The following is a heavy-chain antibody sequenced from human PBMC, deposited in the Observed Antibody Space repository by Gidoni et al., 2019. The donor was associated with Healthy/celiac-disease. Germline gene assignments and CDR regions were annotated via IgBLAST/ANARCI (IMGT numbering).Heavy chain of an antibody. Sequence: EVQLVVSWGVLVKPGGSLRLSCAASGFTFSSYSMNWVRQAPGKGLEWVSSISSSSSYIDYADSVKGRFTISRDNAKNSLYLQMNSLRAEDTAVYYCARATTGYPYYYYGMDVWGQGTTVTVSS. CDR3: ARATTGYPYYYYGMDV. CDR2: ISSSSSYI. D-gene: IGHD3-9*01. J-gene: IGHJ6*02. CDR1: GFTFSSYS. V-gene: IGHV3-21*01.